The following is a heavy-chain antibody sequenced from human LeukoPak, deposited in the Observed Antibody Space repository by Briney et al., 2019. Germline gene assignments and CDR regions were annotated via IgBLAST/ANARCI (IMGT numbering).Heavy chain of an antibody. V-gene: IGHV3-7*01. CDR2: IKQDGSEK. J-gene: IGHJ4*02. Sequence: PGGSLRLPCAASGFTFSSYWMSWVRQAPGKGLEWVANIKQDGSEKYYVDSVKGRFTISRDNAKNSLYLQMNSLRAEDTAVYYCARVRGTTVTLSGYYFDYWGQGTLVTVSS. CDR3: ARVRGTTVTLSGYYFDY. D-gene: IGHD4-17*01. CDR1: GFTFSSYW.